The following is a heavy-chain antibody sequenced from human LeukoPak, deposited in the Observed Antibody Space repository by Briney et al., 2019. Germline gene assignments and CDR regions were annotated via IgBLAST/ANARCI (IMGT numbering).Heavy chain of an antibody. Sequence: GSLRLSCAASGFIFSSYAMSWVRQAPGKGLEWVSAISGSGGSTYYADSVKGRFTISRDNSKNTLYLQMNSLRAEDTAVYYCAKEGRDDILTGSFDYWGQGTLVTVSS. CDR1: GFIFSSYA. V-gene: IGHV3-23*01. CDR2: ISGSGGST. D-gene: IGHD3-9*01. CDR3: AKEGRDDILTGSFDY. J-gene: IGHJ4*02.